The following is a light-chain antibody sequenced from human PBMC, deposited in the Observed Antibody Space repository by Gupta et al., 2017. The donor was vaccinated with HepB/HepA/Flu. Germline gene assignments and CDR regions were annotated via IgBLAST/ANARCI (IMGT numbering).Light chain of an antibody. CDR2: DNN. CDR3: CTWDSSLSALWV. CDR1: SSNIGNNY. V-gene: IGLV1-51*01. J-gene: IGLJ3*02. Sequence: QSVLTQPPSVSAAPGQKVTISCSGSSSNIGNNYVSWYQQLPGTAPQLLIYDNNKRPSGIPDRFSGSKSCTSDTLGITGLQTGDEADYYGCTWDSSLSALWVFGGGTKLTVL.